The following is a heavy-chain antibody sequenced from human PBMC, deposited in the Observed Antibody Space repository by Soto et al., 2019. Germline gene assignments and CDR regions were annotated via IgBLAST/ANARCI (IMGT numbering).Heavy chain of an antibody. Sequence: SETLSLTCAVYGGSFSGYYWSWIRQPPGKGLEWIGEINHSGSTNYNPSLKSRVTISVDTSKNQFSLKLSSVTAADTAVYYCARDRIYGDYDRYYGMDVWGQGTTVTVSS. J-gene: IGHJ6*02. CDR1: GGSFSGYY. CDR3: ARDRIYGDYDRYYGMDV. V-gene: IGHV4-34*01. D-gene: IGHD4-17*01. CDR2: INHSGST.